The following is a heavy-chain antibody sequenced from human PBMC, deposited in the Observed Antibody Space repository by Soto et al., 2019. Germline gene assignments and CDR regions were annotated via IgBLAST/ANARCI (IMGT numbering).Heavy chain of an antibody. CDR3: AREFYYDSSGYPDY. CDR1: GGSISSGGYY. CDR2: IYYSGST. J-gene: IGHJ4*02. V-gene: IGHV4-31*03. D-gene: IGHD3-22*01. Sequence: SETLSLTCTVSGGSISSGGYYLSWIRQHPGKGLEWIGYIYYSGSTYYNPSLKSRVTISVDTSKNQFSLKLSSVTAADTAVYYCAREFYYDSSGYPDYWGQGTLVTVSS.